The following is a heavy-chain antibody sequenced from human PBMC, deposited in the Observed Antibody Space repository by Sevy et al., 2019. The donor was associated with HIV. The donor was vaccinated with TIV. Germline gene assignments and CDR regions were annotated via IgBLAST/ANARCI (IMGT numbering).Heavy chain of an antibody. Sequence: GGSLRLSCAASGFTFSTYGMQWVRQAPGKGLEWVAVIWFDGSNTYYADSVKGRFTTSRDIAKNTLHLQMNSLRAEDTAVYYCARDLEFYDYGDYGPAFMPDYWGQGTLVTVSS. J-gene: IGHJ4*02. CDR2: IWFDGSNT. CDR1: GFTFSTYG. V-gene: IGHV3-33*01. CDR3: ARDLEFYDYGDYGPAFMPDY. D-gene: IGHD4-17*01.